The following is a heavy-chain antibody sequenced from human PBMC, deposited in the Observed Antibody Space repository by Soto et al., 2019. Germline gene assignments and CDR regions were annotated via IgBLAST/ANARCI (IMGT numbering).Heavy chain of an antibody. V-gene: IGHV3-11*01. J-gene: IGHJ5*02. CDR1: GFTFSDHS. CDR3: ARLPYPWGWYDP. CDR2: ISNSGSTI. Sequence: QVQLVESGGGLVKPGGSLRLSCTASGFTFSDHSMGWIRQAPGKGLEWVAYISNSGSTIYYTDAVKGRFTISRDNAKNSLYLQMNSLRAKDAAVYYCARLPYPWGWYDPWGQGTLVTVSS. D-gene: IGHD3-16*01.